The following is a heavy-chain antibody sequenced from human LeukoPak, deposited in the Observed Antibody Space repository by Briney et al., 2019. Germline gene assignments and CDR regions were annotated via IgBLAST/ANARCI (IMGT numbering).Heavy chain of an antibody. CDR1: GFTFSSYW. CDR2: IKQDGSEK. J-gene: IGHJ4*02. D-gene: IGHD1-26*01. V-gene: IGHV3-7*01. Sequence: GGSLRLSCAASGFTFSSYWMTWVRQAPGKGPEWVANIKQDGSEKYYVDSVKGRFTISRDNAKNSLYLQMNSLRAEDTAVYYCARRRGSYSFDYWGQGTLVTVSS. CDR3: ARRRGSYSFDY.